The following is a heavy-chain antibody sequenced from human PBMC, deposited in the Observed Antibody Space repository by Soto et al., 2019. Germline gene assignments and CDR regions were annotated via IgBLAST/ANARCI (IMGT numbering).Heavy chain of an antibody. CDR2: ISSSGSTI. Sequence: LRLSCAASGFTFSDYYMSWIRQAPGKGLEWVSYISSSGSTIYYADSVKGRFTISRDNAKNSLYLQMNSLRAEDTAVYYCARNYYDFWSNYYYYMDVWGKGTTVTVSS. J-gene: IGHJ6*03. CDR3: ARNYYDFWSNYYYYMDV. CDR1: GFTFSDYY. D-gene: IGHD3-3*01. V-gene: IGHV3-11*01.